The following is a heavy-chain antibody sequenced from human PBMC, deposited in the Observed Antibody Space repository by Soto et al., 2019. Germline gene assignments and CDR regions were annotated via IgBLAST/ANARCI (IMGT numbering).Heavy chain of an antibody. J-gene: IGHJ4*02. CDR3: ARRRVEGTLLY. CDR1: GYSFTDYG. V-gene: IGHV5-51*01. D-gene: IGHD3-3*01. CDR2: IFPGDSAT. Sequence: GQSMKICCKGSGYSFTDYGIVWVRQMTGKGLEWMGIIFPGDSATEYSPSFQGPVSLSVDKSFSTAYLHWTSLKASDTAMSYCARRRVEGTLLYRGRGTLVTVSS.